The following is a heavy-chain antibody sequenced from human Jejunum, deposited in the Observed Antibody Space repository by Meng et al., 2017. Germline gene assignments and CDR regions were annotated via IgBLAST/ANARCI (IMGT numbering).Heavy chain of an antibody. CDR1: GGSVSSAGYH. Sequence: QVPLQESGPGLVRPSATLSLICSVSGGSVSSAGYHWSWIRQPPGKGLEWIGYASTNYNPSLKSRVTISVDTSKNQFSLRLTSVTAADTAVYYCARDHMGSLDYWGQGILVTVSS. J-gene: IGHJ4*02. D-gene: IGHD1-26*01. CDR3: ARDHMGSLDY. CDR2: AST. V-gene: IGHV4-61*08.